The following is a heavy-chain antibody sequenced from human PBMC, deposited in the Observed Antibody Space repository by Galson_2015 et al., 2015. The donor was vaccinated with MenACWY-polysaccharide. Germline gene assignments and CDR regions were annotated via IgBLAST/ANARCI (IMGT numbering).Heavy chain of an antibody. Sequence: SLRLSCAVSGFTFKNYWMSWVRQAPGKGLEWVANIKKDGSEKHCVDSVKGRFTISRDNGRSSLYLQMNGLRVEDTAVYHCARGHYGMDVWGQGTTVTVS. CDR1: GFTFKNYW. CDR2: IKKDGSEK. V-gene: IGHV3-7*01. CDR3: ARGHYGMDV. J-gene: IGHJ6*02.